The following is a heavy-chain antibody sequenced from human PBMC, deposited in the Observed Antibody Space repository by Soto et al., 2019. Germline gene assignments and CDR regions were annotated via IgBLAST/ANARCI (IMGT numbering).Heavy chain of an antibody. Sequence: QVQLVESGGGVVQPGRSLRLSCAASGFTXSXYAMHWVRQAPGKGLEWVAVISYDGSNKYYADSVKGRFTISRDNSKNTLYLQMNSLRAEDTAVYYCARDYYDFWSGYYNDFFDYWGQGTLVTVSS. V-gene: IGHV3-30-3*01. D-gene: IGHD3-3*01. CDR3: ARDYYDFWSGYYNDFFDY. CDR1: GFTXSXYA. CDR2: ISYDGSNK. J-gene: IGHJ4*02.